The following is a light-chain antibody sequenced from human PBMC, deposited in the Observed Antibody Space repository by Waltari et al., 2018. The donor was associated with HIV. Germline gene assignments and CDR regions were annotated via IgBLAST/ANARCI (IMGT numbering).Light chain of an antibody. Sequence: QAGLAQPPSVSKGLGQTATLSCTGNSNNVGYQGAAWLQQHQGHPPKLLSYRNNDRPSEISERLSASRSGNTASLTITGLQPEDEADYYCSAWDSSLTAWVFGGGTKLTVL. V-gene: IGLV10-54*01. CDR3: SAWDSSLTAWV. J-gene: IGLJ3*02. CDR2: RNN. CDR1: SNNVGYQG.